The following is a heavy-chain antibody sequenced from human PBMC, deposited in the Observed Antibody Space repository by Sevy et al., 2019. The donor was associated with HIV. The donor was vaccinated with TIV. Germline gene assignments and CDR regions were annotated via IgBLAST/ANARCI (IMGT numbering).Heavy chain of an antibody. J-gene: IGHJ6*03. Sequence: GGSLRLSCAASGFTFSSYSMNWVRQAPGKGLEWVSSISSSSSYIYYADSVKGRFIISRDNAKNSLYLQMNSLRAEDTAVYYCARDRTVAVAGTSDYYYYYMDVWGKGTTVTVSS. V-gene: IGHV3-21*01. CDR3: ARDRTVAVAGTSDYYYYYMDV. CDR1: GFTFSSYS. D-gene: IGHD6-19*01. CDR2: ISSSSSYI.